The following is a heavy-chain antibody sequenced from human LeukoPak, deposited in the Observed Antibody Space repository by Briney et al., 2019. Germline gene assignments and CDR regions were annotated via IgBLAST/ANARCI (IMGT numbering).Heavy chain of an antibody. V-gene: IGHV4-59*11. D-gene: IGHD6-19*01. CDR1: GGSISRHY. J-gene: IGHJ6*03. Sequence: PSETLSLTCTVSGGSISRHYWSWIRQPPGKGLEWLEYIYYSVNYNYNPSLKRRVPRSVDTSKIQLSLKLSSVTAADTAVYYCASCPLGWSAYCSYNYYMDVWGEGTTVTVSS. CDR2: IYYSVNY. CDR3: ASCPLGWSAYCSYNYYMDV.